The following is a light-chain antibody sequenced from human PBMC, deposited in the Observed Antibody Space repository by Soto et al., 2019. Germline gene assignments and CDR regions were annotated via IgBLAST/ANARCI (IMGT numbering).Light chain of an antibody. CDR1: QGINNF. CDR3: QHLYTYPRS. Sequence: DIQLTQSPSFLSASVGDRVTITCRASQGINNFLAWYQQRSGKAPKLLIYAASTLQSGVPSRFSGSGSETEFTLTISSLQPEDFATYYCQHLYTYPRSFGGGTKVDIK. J-gene: IGKJ4*01. V-gene: IGKV1-9*01. CDR2: AAS.